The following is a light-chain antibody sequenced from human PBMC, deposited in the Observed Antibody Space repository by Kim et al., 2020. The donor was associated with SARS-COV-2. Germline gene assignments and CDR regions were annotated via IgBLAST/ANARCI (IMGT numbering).Light chain of an antibody. J-gene: IGKJ5*01. Sequence: DTQMTQSPSSLSASVGDRVTITCRATYDINTNLAWFQQKPGKAPKSLIYAASNLQSGVPSRFSGSGSGTDFALTISSLQPEDFATYYCQQYYRYPITFGQGTRLEIK. V-gene: IGKV1-16*01. CDR1: YDINTN. CDR3: QQYYRYPIT. CDR2: AAS.